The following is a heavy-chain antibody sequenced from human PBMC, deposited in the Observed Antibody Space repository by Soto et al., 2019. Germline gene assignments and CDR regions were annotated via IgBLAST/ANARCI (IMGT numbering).Heavy chain of an antibody. J-gene: IGHJ6*02. CDR2: IIPIFGTA. CDR1: GGTFSSYA. D-gene: IGHD6-6*01. Sequence: QVQLVQSGAEVKKPGSSVKVSCKASGGTFSSYAISWVRQAPGQGLEWMGGIIPIFGTANYAQKFQGRVTITADKSTSTAYMELSSLRSEDTAVYYCARDRKIAARPYCYYGMDVWGQGTTVTVSS. CDR3: ARDRKIAARPYCYYGMDV. V-gene: IGHV1-69*06.